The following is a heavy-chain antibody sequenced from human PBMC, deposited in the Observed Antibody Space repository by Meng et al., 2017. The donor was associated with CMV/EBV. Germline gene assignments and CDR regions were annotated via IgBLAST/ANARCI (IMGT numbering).Heavy chain of an antibody. CDR1: GYTFTSYG. CDR3: ARGGIRYPYYYGMDV. D-gene: IGHD3-9*01. CDR2: ISAYNGNT. Sequence: ASVKVSCKASGYTFTSYGISWVRQAPGQGLEWMGWISAYNGNTNYAQKRQGRVTMTTDTSTSTAYMELRSLRSDDTAVYYCARGGIRYPYYYGMDVWGQGPTVTVSS. V-gene: IGHV1-18*01. J-gene: IGHJ6*02.